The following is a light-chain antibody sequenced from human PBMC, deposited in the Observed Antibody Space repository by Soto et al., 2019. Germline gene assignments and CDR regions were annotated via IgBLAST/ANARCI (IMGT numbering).Light chain of an antibody. J-gene: IGKJ2*01. CDR3: QQSYSTPYT. CDR2: AAS. Sequence: DIQMTQSPSSLSASVGARVTITCRARQSISSYLNWYQQKPGKAPKLLIYAASSLPSGVPSRFSGSGSGTDFTLTISSLQPEDFATYYCQQSYSTPYTFGQGTKLEIK. V-gene: IGKV1-39*01. CDR1: QSISSY.